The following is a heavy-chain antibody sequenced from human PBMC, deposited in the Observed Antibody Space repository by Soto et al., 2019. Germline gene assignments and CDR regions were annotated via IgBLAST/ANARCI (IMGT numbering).Heavy chain of an antibody. CDR3: ARGTYYYDSSGYSPWFDP. D-gene: IGHD3-22*01. V-gene: IGHV4-30-2*01. J-gene: IGHJ5*02. CDR1: GGSISSGGYS. CDR2: IYHSGST. Sequence: KAXGTLSLTCAVSGGSISSGGYSWSWIRQPPGKGLEWIGYIYHSGSTYYNPSLKSRVTISVDRSKNQFSLKLSSVTAADTAVHYCARGTYYYDSSGYSPWFDPWGQGTLVTVSS.